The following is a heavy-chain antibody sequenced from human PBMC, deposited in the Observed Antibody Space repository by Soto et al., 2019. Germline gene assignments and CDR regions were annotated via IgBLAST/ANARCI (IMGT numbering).Heavy chain of an antibody. J-gene: IGHJ6*02. Sequence: SETLSLTCTVSGGSISSGGYYWSWIRQHPGKGLEWIGYIYYSGSTYYNLSLKSRVTISVDTSKNQFSLKLSSVTAADTAVYYCARGEVKYCSSTSCYTGKYYYYYGMDVWGQGTTVTVSS. D-gene: IGHD2-2*02. CDR3: ARGEVKYCSSTSCYTGKYYYYYGMDV. CDR1: GGSISSGGYY. V-gene: IGHV4-31*03. CDR2: IYYSGST.